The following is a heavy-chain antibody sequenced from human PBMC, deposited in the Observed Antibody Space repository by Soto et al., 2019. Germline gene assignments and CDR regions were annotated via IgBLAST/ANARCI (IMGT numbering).Heavy chain of an antibody. J-gene: IGHJ4*02. CDR2: ISAYNGNT. CDR1: GYTFTLYG. Sequence: ASVTVSCKPSGYTFTLYGSSWGRQDPGQGLEWMGWISAYNGNTNYAQKLQVRVTMTTDTSTSTAYMELRSLRSDDAAVYYCARDTSSVAGPFAYWGQGTLVTVSS. D-gene: IGHD6-19*01. V-gene: IGHV1-18*04. CDR3: ARDTSSVAGPFAY.